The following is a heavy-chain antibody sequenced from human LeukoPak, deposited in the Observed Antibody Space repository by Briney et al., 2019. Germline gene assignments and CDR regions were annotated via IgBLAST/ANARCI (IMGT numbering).Heavy chain of an antibody. CDR3: ARYPEYYDTNGRFDP. J-gene: IGHJ5*02. CDR1: GGSISSSYW. D-gene: IGHD3-22*01. V-gene: IGHV4-4*02. CDR2: IHHSGST. Sequence: SETLSLTCSVSGGSISSSYWWSWVRQPPGKGLEWIGEIHHSGSTSYTPSLKSRLTISVDKSKNQSSLHLKSVTAADTAVYYCARYPEYYDTNGRFDPWGQGTLDTVSS.